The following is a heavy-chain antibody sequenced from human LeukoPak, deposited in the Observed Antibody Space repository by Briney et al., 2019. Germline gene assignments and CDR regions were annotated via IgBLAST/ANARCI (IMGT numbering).Heavy chain of an antibody. V-gene: IGHV3-9*03. CDR1: GFTFDDYA. CDR2: ISWNSGTI. Sequence: PGRSLRLSCAASGFTFDDYAMHWVRQAPGKGLEWVSGISWNSGTIGYADSVKGRFTISRDNAKNSLYLQMNSLRTEDMALYYCAKDIASARYYYMDVWGRGTTATVFS. CDR3: AKDIASARYYYMDV. D-gene: IGHD6-6*01. J-gene: IGHJ6*03.